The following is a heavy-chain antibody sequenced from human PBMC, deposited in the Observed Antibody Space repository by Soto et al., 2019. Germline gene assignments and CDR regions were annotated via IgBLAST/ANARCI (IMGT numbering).Heavy chain of an antibody. Sequence: GGSLRLSCAASGFTFSSYSMNWVRQAPGKGLEWVSSISSSSSYIYHADSVKGRFTISRDNAKNSLYLQMNSLRAEDTAVYYCASTMYSSSWYWFDPWGQGTLVTVSS. V-gene: IGHV3-21*01. J-gene: IGHJ5*02. D-gene: IGHD6-13*01. CDR2: ISSSSSYI. CDR3: ASTMYSSSWYWFDP. CDR1: GFTFSSYS.